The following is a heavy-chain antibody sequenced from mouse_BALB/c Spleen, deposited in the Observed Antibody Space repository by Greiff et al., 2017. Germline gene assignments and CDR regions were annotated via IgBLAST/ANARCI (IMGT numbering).Heavy chain of an antibody. CDR1: GFAFSSYD. J-gene: IGHJ2*01. CDR2: ISSGGGST. V-gene: IGHV5-12-1*01. CDR3: ARHAFDY. Sequence: EVMLVESGGGLVKPGGSLKLSCAASGFAFSSYDMSWVRQTPEKRLEWVAYISSGGGSTYYPDTVKGRFTISRDNAKNTLYLQMSSLKSEDTAMYYCARHAFDYWGQGTTLTVSS.